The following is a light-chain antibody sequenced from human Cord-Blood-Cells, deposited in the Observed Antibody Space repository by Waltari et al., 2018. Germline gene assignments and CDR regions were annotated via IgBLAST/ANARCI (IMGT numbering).Light chain of an antibody. CDR1: QSVSSY. V-gene: IGKV3-11*01. CDR2: DAS. J-gene: IGKJ4*01. CDR3: QQRSNWLT. Sequence: EIVLTQPPATLSLSPGERATLSCRASQSVSSYLAWYQQKPGQAPRLLIYDASNRATGIPARFSGSGSGTDFTLTISNLEPEDFAVYYCQQRSNWLTFGGGTKVEIK.